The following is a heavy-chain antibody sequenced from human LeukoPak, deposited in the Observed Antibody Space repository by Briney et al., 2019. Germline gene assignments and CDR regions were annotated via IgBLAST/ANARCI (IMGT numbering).Heavy chain of an antibody. Sequence: QPGGSLRLSCAASGFTFSSYAMSWVRQAPGKGLEWVSAISGSGGSTYYADSVKGRFTISRDNSKNTLYLQMNSLRAEDTAVYYCAKDPGLLWFGELLYFDYWGQGTLVTASS. CDR3: AKDPGLLWFGELLYFDY. J-gene: IGHJ4*02. CDR1: GFTFSSYA. CDR2: ISGSGGST. D-gene: IGHD3-10*01. V-gene: IGHV3-23*01.